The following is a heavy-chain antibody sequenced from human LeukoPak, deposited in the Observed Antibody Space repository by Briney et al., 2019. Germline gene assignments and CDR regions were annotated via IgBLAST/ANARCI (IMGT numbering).Heavy chain of an antibody. D-gene: IGHD3-10*01. CDR3: ARREVVILWFGDLGMDV. J-gene: IGHJ6*02. V-gene: IGHV4-39*01. CDR2: IYYSGST. Sequence: SETLSLTCTVSGGSISSSSYSWGWIRQPPGQGLEWIGSIYYSGSTYYNPSLKSRVTISVDTSKNQFSLKLSSVTAADTAVYYCARREVVILWFGDLGMDVWGQGTTVTVSS. CDR1: GGSISSSSYS.